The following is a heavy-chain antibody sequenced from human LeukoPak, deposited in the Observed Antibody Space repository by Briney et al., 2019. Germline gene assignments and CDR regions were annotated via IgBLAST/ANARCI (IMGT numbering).Heavy chain of an antibody. Sequence: SETLSLTCSVSGGSINTYYWSCIRQPTGKGLEWIGRIHSSGSTHYNPSLKSRVTMSLDTSKNQFSLKLTSVTAADTAVYYCARDNDFFDYWGQGTLVTVSS. J-gene: IGHJ4*02. CDR2: IHSSGST. CDR1: GGSINTYY. V-gene: IGHV4-4*07. CDR3: ARDNDFFDY.